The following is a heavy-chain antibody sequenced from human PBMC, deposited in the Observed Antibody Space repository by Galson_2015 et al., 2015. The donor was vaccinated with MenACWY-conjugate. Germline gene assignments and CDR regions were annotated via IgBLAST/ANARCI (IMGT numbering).Heavy chain of an antibody. CDR1: GDSVSTNSGA. CDR2: TQYTSKWYV. V-gene: IGHV6-1*01. CDR3: SRDLSSGWGRFDY. D-gene: IGHD6-19*01. Sequence: CAISGDSVSTNSGAWNWIRQSPSRGLEWLGRTQYTSKWYVYYAVSVKSRITINADTSKNQFSLQLNSVTPEDTAVYYCSRDLSSGWGRFDYWGQGIVVTVSS. J-gene: IGHJ4*02.